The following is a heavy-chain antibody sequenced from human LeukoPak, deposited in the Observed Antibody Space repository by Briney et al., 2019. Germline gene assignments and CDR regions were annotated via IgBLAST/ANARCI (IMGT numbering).Heavy chain of an antibody. CDR3: VRSVPLRSIKSQIDH. CDR1: GYPFSDYY. J-gene: IGHJ4*02. Sequence: ASVKVSCKTSGYPFSDYYMHWVRQAPGQGLEWMGWINPNSGASNYAQKFQGRVTMTRDTSISTAFMELSRLTSGDTAMYFCVRSVPLRSIKSQIDHWGQGTLVTVSS. V-gene: IGHV1-2*02. CDR2: INPNSGAS.